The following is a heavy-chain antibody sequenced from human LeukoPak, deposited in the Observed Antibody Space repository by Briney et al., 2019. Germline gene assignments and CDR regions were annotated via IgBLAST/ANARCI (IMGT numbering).Heavy chain of an antibody. Sequence: PEGSLRLSCAASGFTFSSYAMHWVRQAPGKGLEWVAVISYDGRNKYYTDSVKGRFPISRDNSKNTLYLQMNSLRAEDTAVYYCARDRYMDYWGQGTLVTVSS. J-gene: IGHJ4*02. CDR1: GFTFSSYA. V-gene: IGHV3-30*04. D-gene: IGHD1-1*01. CDR3: ARDRYMDY. CDR2: ISYDGRNK.